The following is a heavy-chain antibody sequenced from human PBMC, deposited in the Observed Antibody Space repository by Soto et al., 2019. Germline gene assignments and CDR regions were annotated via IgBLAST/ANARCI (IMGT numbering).Heavy chain of an antibody. D-gene: IGHD1-26*01. J-gene: IGHJ4*02. CDR3: ARDRLGATGDY. CDR2: ISAYNTNT. CDR1: GYTFTSYG. V-gene: IGHV1-18*01. Sequence: ASVKVSCKASGYTFTSYGISWVRQAPGQGLEWMGWISAYNTNTNYALKLQGRVTMTTDTSTSTSYMELRSLRSDDTAVYFCARDRLGATGDYWGQGTQVTVSS.